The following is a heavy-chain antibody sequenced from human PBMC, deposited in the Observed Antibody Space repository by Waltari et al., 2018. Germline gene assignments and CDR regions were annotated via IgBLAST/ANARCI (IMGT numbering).Heavy chain of an antibody. V-gene: IGHV3-23*01. CDR2: ICGSGGST. CDR3: AKDGAGQWLVAEANHFDY. J-gene: IGHJ4*02. Sequence: EVQLLESGGGLVQPGGSLRLSCAASGFTFSSYALSWVRQAPGKGLEGVSAICGSGGSTYYADSVKGRFTISRDNSKNTLYLQMNSLRAEDTAVYYCAKDGAGQWLVAEANHFDYWGQGTLVTVSS. D-gene: IGHD6-19*01. CDR1: GFTFSSYA.